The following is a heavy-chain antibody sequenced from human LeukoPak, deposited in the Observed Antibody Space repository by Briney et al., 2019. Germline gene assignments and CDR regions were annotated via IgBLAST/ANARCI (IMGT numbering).Heavy chain of an antibody. CDR1: GGSISSYY. CDR2: IFTSGST. V-gene: IGHV4-4*07. CDR3: ARLHGDY. Sequence: SETLSLTCTVSGGSISSYYWNWIRQPAGRGLEWIGRIFTSGSTNYNPSLKSRVTMSVDTSRNQFSLRLSSVTTADTAVYYCARLHGDYWGQGILVTVSS. J-gene: IGHJ4*02.